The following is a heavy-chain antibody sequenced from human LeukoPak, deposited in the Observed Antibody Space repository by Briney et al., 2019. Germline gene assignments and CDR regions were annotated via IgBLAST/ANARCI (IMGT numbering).Heavy chain of an antibody. J-gene: IGHJ4*02. CDR2: ISSSSSYI. CDR1: GFTFSSYS. V-gene: IGHV3-21*01. D-gene: IGHD6-19*01. Sequence: GGSLRLSCAASGFTFSSYSMNWVRQAPGKRLEWVSSISSSSSYIYYADSVKGRFTISRDNYKNTLYLQMNSLRAEDTAVYYCANTVAGRFDYWGQGTLVTVSS. CDR3: ANTVAGRFDY.